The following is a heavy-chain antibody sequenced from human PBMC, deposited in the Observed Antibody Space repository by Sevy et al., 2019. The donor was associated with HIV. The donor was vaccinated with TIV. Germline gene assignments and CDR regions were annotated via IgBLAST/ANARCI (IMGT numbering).Heavy chain of an antibody. J-gene: IGHJ5*02. CDR2: IYYSGST. CDR3: ARKGGSYSNNWFDP. CDR1: GGSISSSSYY. Sequence: SETLSLTCTVSGGSISSSSYYWGWIRQPPGKGLEWMGSIYYSGSTYYSPSLKSRVTISVDTSKNQFSLKLSSVTAADTAVYYCARKGGSYSNNWFDPWGLGTLVTVSS. D-gene: IGHD1-26*01. V-gene: IGHV4-39*01.